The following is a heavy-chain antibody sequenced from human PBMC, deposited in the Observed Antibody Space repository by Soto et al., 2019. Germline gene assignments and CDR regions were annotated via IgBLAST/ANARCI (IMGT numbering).Heavy chain of an antibody. CDR3: ASVPAAIGF. CDR1: GFTFSSYA. CDR2: ISYDGSNK. V-gene: IGHV3-30-3*01. Sequence: QVQLVESGGGVVQPGRSLRLSCAASGFTFSSYAMHWVRQAPGKGLEWVAVISYDGSNKYYADSVKGRFTISRDNSKNRLYLQMNSLRAEDTAVYYCASVPAAIGFWGQGTLVTVSS. J-gene: IGHJ4*02. D-gene: IGHD2-2*01.